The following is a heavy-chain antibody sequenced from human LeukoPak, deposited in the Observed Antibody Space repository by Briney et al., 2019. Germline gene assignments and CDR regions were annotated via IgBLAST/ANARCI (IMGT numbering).Heavy chain of an antibody. CDR2: IKHDGSEK. D-gene: IGHD3-22*01. V-gene: IGHV3-7*03. J-gene: IGHJ4*02. Sequence: GGSLRLPCAASGFTFSRHWMTWVRQAPGKGLEWVANIKHDGSEKNYVGSVKGRFTISRDNAKNSLYLQMNSLRAEDTAVYYCATPLDYYDRSDSHQGGDWGQGTLVTVSS. CDR1: GFTFSRHW. CDR3: ATPLDYYDRSDSHQGGD.